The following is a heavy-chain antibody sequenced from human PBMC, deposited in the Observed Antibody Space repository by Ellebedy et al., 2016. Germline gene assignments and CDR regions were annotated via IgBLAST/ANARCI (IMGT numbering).Heavy chain of an antibody. CDR3: ATDPWGGWYGGY. V-gene: IGHV1-24*01. D-gene: IGHD6-19*01. J-gene: IGHJ4*02. Sequence: ASVKVSCXVSGYTLTELSMHWVRQAPGKGLEWMGGFDPEDGETIYAQKFQGRVTMTEDTSTDTAYMELSSLRSEDTAVYYCATDPWGGWYGGYWGQGTLVTVSS. CDR1: GYTLTELS. CDR2: FDPEDGET.